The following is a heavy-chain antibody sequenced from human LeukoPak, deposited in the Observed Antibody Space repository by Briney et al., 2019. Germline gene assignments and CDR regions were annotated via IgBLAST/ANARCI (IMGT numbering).Heavy chain of an antibody. CDR2: INSDGSST. V-gene: IGHV3-74*01. D-gene: IGHD4-17*01. J-gene: IGHJ4*02. CDR1: GFTFSSYA. Sequence: GGSLRLSCAASGFTFSSYAMSWVRQAPGKGLVWVSRINSDGSSTSYADSVKGRFTISRDNAKNTLYLQMNSLRAEDTAVYYCARDLRGYDYGDYGWGQGTLVTVS. CDR3: ARDLRGYDYGDYG.